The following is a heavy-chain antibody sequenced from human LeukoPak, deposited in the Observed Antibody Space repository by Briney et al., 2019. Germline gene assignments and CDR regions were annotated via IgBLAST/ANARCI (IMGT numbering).Heavy chain of an antibody. CDR1: GFTFSDYY. D-gene: IGHD3-10*01. V-gene: IGHV3-11*04. CDR2: ISSSGSTI. Sequence: GGSLRLSCAASGFTFSDYYMSWIRQAPGKGLEWVSYISSSGSTIYYADSVKGRFTISRDNSKNTLYLQMNSLRAEDTAAYYCARGRGSGSYDYFDYWGQGTLVTVSS. J-gene: IGHJ4*02. CDR3: ARGRGSGSYDYFDY.